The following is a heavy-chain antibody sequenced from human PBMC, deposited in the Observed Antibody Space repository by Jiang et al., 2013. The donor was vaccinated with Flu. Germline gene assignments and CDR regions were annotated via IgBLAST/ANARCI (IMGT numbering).Heavy chain of an antibody. CDR2: IYYSGST. V-gene: IGHV4-59*08. J-gene: IGHJ4*02. D-gene: IGHD5-12*01. CDR3: ARLSDIVGDFDY. CDR1: GVSMSSNY. Sequence: KPSETLSLTCTVSGVSMSSNYWSWIRQPPGKGLEWIGYIYYSGSTNYNPSLKSRVTISVDTSKNQFSLKLSSVTAADTAVYYCARLSDIVGDFDYWGQGTLVTVSS.